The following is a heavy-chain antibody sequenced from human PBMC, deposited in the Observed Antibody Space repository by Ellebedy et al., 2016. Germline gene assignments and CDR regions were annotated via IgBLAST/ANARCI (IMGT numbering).Heavy chain of an antibody. CDR2: INGGGYTT. CDR1: ELNLGNYF. V-gene: IGHV3-23*01. J-gene: IGHJ5*02. Sequence: GGSLRLXCTASELNLGNYFMSWVRQAPGKGLEWVSTINGGGYTTYFADSVRGRFTISRDNSKNMLFLHMNSLRAEDTAIYYCAKTIGSGMTPRLFYGMDAWGQGTLVTVSS. D-gene: IGHD3-10*01. CDR3: AKTIGSGMTPRLFYGMDA.